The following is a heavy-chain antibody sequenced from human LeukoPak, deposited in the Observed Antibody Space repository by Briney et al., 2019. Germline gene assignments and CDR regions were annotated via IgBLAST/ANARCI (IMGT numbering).Heavy chain of an antibody. D-gene: IGHD3-10*01. CDR3: AKGREKYGSGSSLFDY. V-gene: IGHV3-21*01. J-gene: IGHJ4*02. Sequence: PGGSLRLSCAASGFTFSSYSMNWVRQAPGKGLEWVSSISSSSSYIYYADSVKGRFTISRDNAKNSLYLQMNSLRAEDTAVYYCAKGREKYGSGSSLFDYWGQGTLVTVSS. CDR2: ISSSSSYI. CDR1: GFTFSSYS.